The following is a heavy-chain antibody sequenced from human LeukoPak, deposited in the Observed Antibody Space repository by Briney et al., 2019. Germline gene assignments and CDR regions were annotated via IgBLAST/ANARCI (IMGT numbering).Heavy chain of an antibody. CDR2: IYPGDSDT. J-gene: IGHJ4*02. CDR3: ARQKTSYSPIDY. Sequence: ESLKISCKGPGYSFSSYWIVWVRQMPGKGLEWMGIIYPGDSDTRYSPSFQGQVTISADKSISTAYLQWSSLKASDTAMYYCARQKTSYSPIDYWGQGTLVTVSS. CDR1: GYSFSSYW. D-gene: IGHD5-12*01. V-gene: IGHV5-51*01.